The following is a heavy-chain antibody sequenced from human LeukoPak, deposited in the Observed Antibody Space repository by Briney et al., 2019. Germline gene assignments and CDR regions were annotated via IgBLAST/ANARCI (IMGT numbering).Heavy chain of an antibody. V-gene: IGHV4-4*07. CDR1: GGYISSYY. CDR3: ARHGTMVRGVAGHDY. Sequence: SETLSLTCSVSGGYISSYYWSWIRQPAGKGLESIGHISTSGSTNYNPSLKSRVTMSVDTSKNQFSLKLSSVTAADTAVYYCARHGTMVRGVAGHDYWGQGTLVTVSS. J-gene: IGHJ4*02. D-gene: IGHD3-10*01. CDR2: ISTSGST.